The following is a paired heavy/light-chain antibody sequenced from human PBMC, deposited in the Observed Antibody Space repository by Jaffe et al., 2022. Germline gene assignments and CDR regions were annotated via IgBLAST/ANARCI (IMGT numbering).Heavy chain of an antibody. D-gene: IGHD6-13*01. Sequence: EVQLVESGGGLVQPGGSLKLSCVASGFTFSGSAIHWVRQASGKGLEWVGRIRSKVNNYATAYAASVKGRFIISRDDSENTAYLQMNSLKTEDTAVYYCTRLQDVQKTAVDYWGQGTLVTVSS. CDR3: TRLQDVQKTAVDY. CDR2: IRSKVNNYAT. CDR1: GFTFSGSA. J-gene: IGHJ4*02. V-gene: IGHV3-73*02.
Light chain of an antibody. CDR1: QSVFDSSNNKNY. J-gene: IGKJ4*01. Sequence: DIVMTQSPDSLAVSLGERATINCKSSQSVFDSSNNKNYLAWYHQKPGQPPKLLIYWASTRESGVPDRFSGSGSGTDFTLTISSLQAEDVAVYYCQQYYTTPLTFGGGTKVEIK. CDR2: WAS. V-gene: IGKV4-1*01. CDR3: QQYYTTPLT.